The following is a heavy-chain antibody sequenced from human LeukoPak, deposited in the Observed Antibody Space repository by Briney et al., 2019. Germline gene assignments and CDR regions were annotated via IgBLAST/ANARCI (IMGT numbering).Heavy chain of an antibody. CDR3: AREYYDSSGYSHDAFDI. Sequence: GGSLRLSCAASGFTFSTYGMNWVRQAPGKGLEWVSSISPSSYINHADSLKGRFTISRDNAKNSLYLQMNSLRVEDTAVYYCAREYYDSSGYSHDAFDIWGQGTVVTVS. CDR2: ISPSSYI. V-gene: IGHV3-21*01. D-gene: IGHD3-22*01. J-gene: IGHJ3*02. CDR1: GFTFSTYG.